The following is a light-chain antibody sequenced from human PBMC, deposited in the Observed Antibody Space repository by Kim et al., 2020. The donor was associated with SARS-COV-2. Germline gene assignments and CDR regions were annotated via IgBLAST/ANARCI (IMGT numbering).Light chain of an antibody. J-gene: IGLJ2*01. CDR3: LLSYSGARPV. Sequence: GETVTPPLSVAPDAVPSVHYPYVFQPKPGQAPRTLIYDTSNQHSWTPARFSGSLLGGKAALTLSGAQPEDEAEYYCLLSYSGARPVFGGGTQLTVL. V-gene: IGLV7-46*01. CDR2: DTS. CDR1: PDAVPSVHY.